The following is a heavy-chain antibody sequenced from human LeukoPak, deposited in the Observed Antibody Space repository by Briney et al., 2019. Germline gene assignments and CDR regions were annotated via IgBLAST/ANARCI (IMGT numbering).Heavy chain of an antibody. CDR1: GFTFSSYG. CDR3: AKVGSVRYYFDS. D-gene: IGHD3-10*01. CDR2: ISGSGGST. J-gene: IGHJ4*02. Sequence: GGSLRLSCAASGFTFSSYGMSWVRQAPGKGLEWVSVISGSGGSTYYADSVKGRFTISRDNSRNTLYLQMNSLRAEDTAVYYCAKVGSVRYYFDSWGQGTLVTVSS. V-gene: IGHV3-23*01.